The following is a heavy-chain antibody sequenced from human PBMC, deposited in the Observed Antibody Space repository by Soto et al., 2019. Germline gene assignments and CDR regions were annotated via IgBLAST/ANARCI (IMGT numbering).Heavy chain of an antibody. Sequence: SETLSLTFTVSGGSISSYYWSWIRQPPGKGLEWIGYIYYSGSTNYNPSLKSRVTISVDTSKNQFSLKLSSVTAADTAVYYCARNVDIVATPGPDGDYYYYGMDVWGQGTTVTVSS. CDR3: ARNVDIVATPGPDGDYYYYGMDV. V-gene: IGHV4-59*01. D-gene: IGHD5-12*01. CDR1: GGSISSYY. CDR2: IYYSGST. J-gene: IGHJ6*02.